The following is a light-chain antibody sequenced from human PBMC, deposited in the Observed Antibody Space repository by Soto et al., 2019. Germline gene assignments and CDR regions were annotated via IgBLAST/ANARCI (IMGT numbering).Light chain of an antibody. CDR3: QQTYSIPYT. V-gene: IGKV1-39*01. J-gene: IGKJ2*01. CDR2: AAY. Sequence: DIQMTQFPSSLSSSVGDRATITCRASQSIRSYLNWYQQKAGKDPTVLMYAAYSLLGGIPPRFSGNASGTDFTLIISGLHPEDFATYYCQQTYSIPYTFGQGNKLEIK. CDR1: QSIRSY.